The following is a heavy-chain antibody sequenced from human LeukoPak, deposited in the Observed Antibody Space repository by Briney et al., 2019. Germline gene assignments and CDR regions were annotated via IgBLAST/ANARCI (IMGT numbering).Heavy chain of an antibody. V-gene: IGHV3-30*03. D-gene: IGHD2-15*01. CDR2: ISYDGSNK. CDR1: GFTFSSYG. J-gene: IGHJ4*02. CDR3: VKLPGGGLNTTDY. Sequence: PGGSLRLSCAVSGFTFSSYGMHWVRQAPGKGLEWVAVISYDGSNKYYADSVKGRFTISRDNSKNTLYLQMNGLRAEDTAVYYCVKLPGGGLNTTDYWGQGTLVTVSS.